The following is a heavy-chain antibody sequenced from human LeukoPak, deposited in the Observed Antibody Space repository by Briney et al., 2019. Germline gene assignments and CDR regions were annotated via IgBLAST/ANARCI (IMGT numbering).Heavy chain of an antibody. CDR1: GDSMSDSY. CDR2: IYASGST. Sequence: SETLSLTCTVSGDSMSDSYWSWIRQPAGKGLEWIGRIYASGSTNYNPSLKSRVTLSVNTSSNQFSLTLSSVTAADTAVYYCARIGSGYDYDYWGQGTLVTVSS. V-gene: IGHV4-4*07. J-gene: IGHJ4*02. CDR3: ARIGSGYDYDY. D-gene: IGHD5-12*01.